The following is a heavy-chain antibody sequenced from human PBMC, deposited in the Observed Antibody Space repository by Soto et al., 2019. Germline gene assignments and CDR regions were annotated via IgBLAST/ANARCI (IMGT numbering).Heavy chain of an antibody. V-gene: IGHV3-53*01. CDR3: ARGLGREYQDDRNHFHLDY. Sequence: GGSLRLSCAASGFTVSSNYLTWVRQAPGKGLKWVSVLYPNGRAFYADSVKGRFTISTDHSQNSVYLQMSTLRAEDTAIYYCARGLGREYQDDRNHFHLDYWGQGTQVTVSS. D-gene: IGHD2-2*01. CDR2: LYPNGRA. J-gene: IGHJ4*02. CDR1: GFTVSSNY.